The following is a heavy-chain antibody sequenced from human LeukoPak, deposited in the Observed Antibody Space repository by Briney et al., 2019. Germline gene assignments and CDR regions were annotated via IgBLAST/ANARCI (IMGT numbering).Heavy chain of an antibody. CDR3: ARGRGAARSAFDI. Sequence: SVKVSCKASGYTFTSYGISWVRQAPGQGLGWMGRIIPILGIANYAQKFQGRVTITADKSTSTAYMELSSLRSEDTAVYYCARGRGAARSAFDIWGQGTMVTVSS. D-gene: IGHD6-6*01. CDR2: IIPILGIA. J-gene: IGHJ3*02. V-gene: IGHV1-69*04. CDR1: GYTFTSYG.